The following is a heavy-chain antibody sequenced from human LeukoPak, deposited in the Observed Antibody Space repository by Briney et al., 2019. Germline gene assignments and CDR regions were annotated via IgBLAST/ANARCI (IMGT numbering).Heavy chain of an antibody. CDR2: IIPILGIA. CDR1: GGTFSSYT. D-gene: IGHD4-17*01. V-gene: IGHV1-69*02. Sequence: GASVKVSCKASGGTFSSYTISWVRQAPGQGLEWMGRIIPILGIANYALKFQGRVTITADKSTSTAYMELSSLRSEDTAVYYCARATGLDGDYGYYFDYWGQGTLVTVSS. CDR3: ARATGLDGDYGYYFDY. J-gene: IGHJ4*02.